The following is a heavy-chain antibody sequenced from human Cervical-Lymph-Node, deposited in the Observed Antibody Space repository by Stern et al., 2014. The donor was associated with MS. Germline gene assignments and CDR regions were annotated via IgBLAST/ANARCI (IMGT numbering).Heavy chain of an antibody. D-gene: IGHD1-14*01. CDR1: GYTFTNYG. CDR3: ASHHNTSLGYFDY. Sequence: QVQLVQSGSELKKPGASVKVSCKASGYTFTNYGINWVRQAPGQGLEWMGWINTNTGDPTYAQALPGRFVFSLDVSLNTAFLQINRLNPADTAVYFCASHHNTSLGYFDYWGQGSLVTVSS. CDR2: INTNTGDP. V-gene: IGHV7-4-1*02. J-gene: IGHJ4*02.